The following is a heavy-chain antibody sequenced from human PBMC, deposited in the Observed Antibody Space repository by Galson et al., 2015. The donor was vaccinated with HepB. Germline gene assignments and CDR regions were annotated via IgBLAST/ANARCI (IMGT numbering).Heavy chain of an antibody. CDR2: ISGSGGST. CDR1: GFTFSNYA. J-gene: IGHJ4*02. CDR3: AKDPERGAAADTGIDY. V-gene: IGHV3-23*01. Sequence: SLRLSCAASGFTFSNYAMSWVRRAPGKGLEWVSAISGSGGSTYYADTVKGRFTISRDNSKNTLYLQMNSLRAEDTAVYYCAKDPERGAAADTGIDYWGQGTLVTVSS. D-gene: IGHD6-13*01.